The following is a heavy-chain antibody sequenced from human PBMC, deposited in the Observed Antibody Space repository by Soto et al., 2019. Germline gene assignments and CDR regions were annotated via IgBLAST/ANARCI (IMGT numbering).Heavy chain of an antibody. CDR3: VRTLFYYFGLGTHLYYFDF. CDR2: INHSGST. Sequence: SETLSLTCAVYGGSFSGYYWSWIRQPPGKGLEWIGEINHSGSTNYNPSLKSRVTISVDTSKNQFSLKLSSVTAADTAVYYCVRTLFYYFGLGTHLYYFDFWDQGALVTVSS. V-gene: IGHV4-34*01. CDR1: GGSFSGYY. D-gene: IGHD3-10*01. J-gene: IGHJ4*02.